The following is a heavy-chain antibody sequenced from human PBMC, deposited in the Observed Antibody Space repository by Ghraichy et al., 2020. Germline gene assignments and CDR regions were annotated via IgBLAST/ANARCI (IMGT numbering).Heavy chain of an antibody. CDR3: AKGQYTYGPFDY. J-gene: IGHJ4*02. D-gene: IGHD5-18*01. Sequence: GGSLRLSFAASGFTFSSYAMGWVRQAPGKGLECVSSITPGGIITYYADSVKGRFTISRDTSKNTLYLQMNGLRAEDTAVYYCAKGQYTYGPFDYWGQGTLVTVSS. V-gene: IGHV3-23*01. CDR1: GFTFSSYA. CDR2: ITPGGIIT.